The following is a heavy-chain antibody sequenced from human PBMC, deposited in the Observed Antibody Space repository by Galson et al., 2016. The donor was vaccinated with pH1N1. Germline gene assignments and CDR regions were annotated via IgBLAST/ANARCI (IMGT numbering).Heavy chain of an antibody. J-gene: IGHJ4*02. D-gene: IGHD3-16*02. CDR2: IKEDGSET. CDR3: ARAIGSRSAY. V-gene: IGHV3-7*01. Sequence: SLRLSCAASGFTFSNYWMHWVRQVPGKGLEWVANIKEDGSETYYVDSVRGRLTISRDNAKNSLYLQMNSLRDEDTALYYCARAIGSRSAYWGQGTLVTVSS. CDR1: GFTFSNYW.